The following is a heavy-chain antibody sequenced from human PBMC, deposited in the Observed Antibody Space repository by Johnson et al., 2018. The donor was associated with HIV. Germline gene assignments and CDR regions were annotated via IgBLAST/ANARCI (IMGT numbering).Heavy chain of an antibody. Sequence: QEQLVESGGGLVKPGGSLRLSCAASGFTFSSSWMNWVRQAPGKGLEWVAVIWYDGSNKYYADSVKGRFTISRDNSKNTLYLQMNSLRAEDTAVYYCARGGLLSPDAFDIWGQGTMVTVSS. CDR3: ARGGLLSPDAFDI. CDR2: IWYDGSNK. J-gene: IGHJ3*02. CDR1: GFTFSSSW. D-gene: IGHD2-21*02. V-gene: IGHV3-33*08.